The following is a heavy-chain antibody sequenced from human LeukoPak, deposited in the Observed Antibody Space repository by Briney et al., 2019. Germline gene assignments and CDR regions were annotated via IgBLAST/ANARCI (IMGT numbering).Heavy chain of an antibody. Sequence: ASVKVSCKASGYTFTGYYMHWVRQAPGQGLEWMGRINPKSGGTTYAQKFQGRVTMTRDTSISTAYMELSRLRSDATAVYYCPTSRSGGENWFDPWGQGTLVTVSS. D-gene: IGHD2-15*01. V-gene: IGHV1-2*06. CDR3: PTSRSGGENWFDP. CDR2: INPKSGGT. CDR1: GYTFTGYY. J-gene: IGHJ5*02.